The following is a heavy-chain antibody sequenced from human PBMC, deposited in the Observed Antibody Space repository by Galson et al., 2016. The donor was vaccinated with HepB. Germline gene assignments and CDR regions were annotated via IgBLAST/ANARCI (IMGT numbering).Heavy chain of an antibody. CDR2: IYYSGST. J-gene: IGHJ6*02. CDR1: GGSISSSSYY. V-gene: IGHV4-39*01. CDR3: ASYNGDYYYHYGMDV. Sequence: SETLSLTCTVSGGSISSSSYYWVWIRQPPGKGLQWIGSIYYSGSTYYNPSLKSRVTVSVDTSKNQFSLTVISVSAADTAVYYCASYNGDYYYHYGMDVWGQGTTVTVSS. D-gene: IGHD4-17*01.